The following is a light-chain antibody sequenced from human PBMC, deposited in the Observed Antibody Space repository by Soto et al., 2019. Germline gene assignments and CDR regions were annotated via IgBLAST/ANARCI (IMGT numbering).Light chain of an antibody. CDR1: SSNIGAGYD. J-gene: IGLJ1*01. CDR3: QSYDSSLIGSYV. CDR2: GNS. V-gene: IGLV1-40*01. Sequence: ALTQPPSVSGAPGQRVTISCTVSSSNIGAGYDVHWYQQLPGTAPKLLIYGNSNRPSGVPDRFSGSKSGTSASLAITGLQAEDEADYYCQSYDSSLIGSYVFGTGTKVTVL.